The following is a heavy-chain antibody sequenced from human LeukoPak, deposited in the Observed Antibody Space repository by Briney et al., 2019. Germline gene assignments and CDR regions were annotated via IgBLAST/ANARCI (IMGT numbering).Heavy chain of an antibody. CDR3: ARGSDYEKGDAFDI. V-gene: IGHV4-39*07. CDR2: IYYSGST. J-gene: IGHJ3*02. CDR1: GGSISSSSNY. D-gene: IGHD5-12*01. Sequence: SETLSLTCTVSGGSISSSSNYWGWIRQPPGKGLEWIGSIYYSGSTYYNPSLKSRVTISVDTSKNQFSLKLSSVTAADTAVYYCARGSDYEKGDAFDIWGQGTMVTVSS.